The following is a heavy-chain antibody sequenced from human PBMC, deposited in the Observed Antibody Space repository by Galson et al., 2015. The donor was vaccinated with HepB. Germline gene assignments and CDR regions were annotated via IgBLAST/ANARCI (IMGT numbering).Heavy chain of an antibody. CDR3: ARGYNWNDV. CDR1: GFIFSGYS. Sequence: SLRLSCAASGFIFSGYSMSWVRQAPGKGLEWVANIQQDGSEKYYLDSVEGRFTISRDNSKNTLYLQMNSLRADDTAVYYCARGYNWNDVWGQGTLVTVSS. J-gene: IGHJ5*02. V-gene: IGHV3-7*03. D-gene: IGHD2-2*01. CDR2: IQQDGSEK.